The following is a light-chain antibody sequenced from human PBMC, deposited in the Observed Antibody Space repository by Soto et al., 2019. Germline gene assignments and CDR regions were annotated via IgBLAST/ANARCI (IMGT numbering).Light chain of an antibody. Sequence: ESVMTQSPASLSVSPGDGATLSCRASQSVASNVAWYQQQPGQGPRLLIHGASTRAVGVPARFSGSGSGTDFTLTISSLQSEDFAVYYCQQYHNWPPQYTYGQGTKLQIK. J-gene: IGKJ2*01. CDR3: QQYHNWPPQYT. CDR1: QSVASN. V-gene: IGKV3-15*01. CDR2: GAS.